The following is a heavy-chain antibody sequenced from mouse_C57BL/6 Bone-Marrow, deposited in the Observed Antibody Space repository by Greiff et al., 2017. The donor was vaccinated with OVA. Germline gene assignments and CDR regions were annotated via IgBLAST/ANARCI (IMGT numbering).Heavy chain of an antibody. J-gene: IGHJ3*01. CDR3: TRPGDYDWDWFAY. D-gene: IGHD2-4*01. CDR2: FHPYNDDT. CDR1: GYTFTTYP. Sequence: VQLQESGAELVKPGASVKMSCKASGYTFTTYPIEWMKQNHGKSLEWIGNFHPYNDDTKYNEKFKGKATLTVEKSSSTVYLELSRLTSDDSAVYYCTRPGDYDWDWFAYWGQGTLVTVSA. V-gene: IGHV1-47*01.